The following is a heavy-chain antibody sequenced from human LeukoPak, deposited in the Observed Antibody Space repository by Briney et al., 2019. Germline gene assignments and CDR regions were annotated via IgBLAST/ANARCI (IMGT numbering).Heavy chain of an antibody. CDR3: ARDSSIWGY. CDR2: VNLQGST. J-gene: IGHJ4*02. D-gene: IGHD6-13*01. CDR1: GGSITQTNY. V-gene: IGHV4-4*02. Sequence: PSGTLSLTCGVSGGSITQTNYWTWVRQPPGKGLEWIGEVNLQGSTNYNPSLMGRVAISVDPSKNQFSLRLSSVTAADTAVYYCARDSSIWGYWGQGTLVTVSS.